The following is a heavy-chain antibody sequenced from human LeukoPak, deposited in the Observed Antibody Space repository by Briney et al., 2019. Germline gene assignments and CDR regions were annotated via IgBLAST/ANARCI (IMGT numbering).Heavy chain of an antibody. CDR1: GGTFISYA. D-gene: IGHD5-12*01. V-gene: IGHV1-69*05. Sequence: SVKVSCKASGGTFISYAISWVRQAPGQGLEWMGGIIPIFGTANYAQKFQGRVTITTDESTSTAYMELSSLRSEDTAVYYCARGSGYDYPGGADYWGQGTLVTVSS. J-gene: IGHJ4*02. CDR3: ARGSGYDYPGGADY. CDR2: IIPIFGTA.